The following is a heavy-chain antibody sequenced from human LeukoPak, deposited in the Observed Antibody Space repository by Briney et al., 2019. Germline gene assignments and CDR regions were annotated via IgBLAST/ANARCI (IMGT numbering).Heavy chain of an antibody. CDR3: AKTMARGVRSRTTPENYYCYGMDV. J-gene: IGHJ6*04. CDR2: ISGSGGST. CDR1: GFTFSSYA. V-gene: IGHV3-23*01. D-gene: IGHD3-10*01. Sequence: GGSLRLSCAASGFTFSSYAMSWVRQAPGKGLEWVSAISGSGGSTYYADSVKGRFTISRDNSKNTLYLQMNSLRAEDTAVYYCAKTMARGVRSRTTPENYYCYGMDVWGKGTTVTVSS.